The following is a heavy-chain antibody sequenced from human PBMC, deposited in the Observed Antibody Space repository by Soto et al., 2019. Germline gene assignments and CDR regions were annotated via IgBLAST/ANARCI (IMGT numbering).Heavy chain of an antibody. CDR1: GGTFNSYG. D-gene: IGHD3-3*01. J-gene: IGHJ6*02. Sequence: QAQLVQSGAEVKKPGSSLKVSCKATGGTFNSYGISWVRQAPGQGLEWMGGTIPMFGTTEYAQKFQGRVTITADKSTRTVYMELTSLKFEDTAVYFCARGAITVFGVVVGSMDVWGQGTKVTVSS. CDR2: TIPMFGTT. CDR3: ARGAITVFGVVVGSMDV. V-gene: IGHV1-69*06.